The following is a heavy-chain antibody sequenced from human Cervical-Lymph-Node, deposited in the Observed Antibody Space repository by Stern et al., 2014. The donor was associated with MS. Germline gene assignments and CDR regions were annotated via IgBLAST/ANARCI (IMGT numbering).Heavy chain of an antibody. CDR3: ARRDMSTTRYFDS. Sequence: EVQLVESGPEVKKPGESLRISCKASGYSFPVFWIGWVRQMSGRGLEWMGIIYPGDPETRYSPSFQGQVTMSVDLSTTTAYLQWRSLKASDTAIYYCARRDMSTTRYFDSWGQGTLVTVPS. D-gene: IGHD5-24*01. CDR1: GYSFPVFW. V-gene: IGHV5-51*01. CDR2: IYPGDPET. J-gene: IGHJ4*02.